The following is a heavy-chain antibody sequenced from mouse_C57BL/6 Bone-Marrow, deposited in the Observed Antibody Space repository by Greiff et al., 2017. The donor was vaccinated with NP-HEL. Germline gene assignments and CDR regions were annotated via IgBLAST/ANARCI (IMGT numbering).Heavy chain of an antibody. J-gene: IGHJ4*01. Sequence: EVQRVESGGDLVKPGGSLKLSCAASGFTFSSYGMSWVRQTPDKRLEWVATISSGGSYTYYPDSVKGRFTISRDNAKNTLYLQMSSLKSEDTAMYYCARHRVITTVVARAMDYWGQGTSVTVSS. D-gene: IGHD1-1*01. V-gene: IGHV5-6*01. CDR3: ARHRVITTVVARAMDY. CDR2: ISSGGSYT. CDR1: GFTFSSYG.